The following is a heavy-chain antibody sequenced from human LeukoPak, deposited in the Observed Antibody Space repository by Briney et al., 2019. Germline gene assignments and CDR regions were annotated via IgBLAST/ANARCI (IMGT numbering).Heavy chain of an antibody. J-gene: IGHJ4*02. CDR2: ISSSNSYI. D-gene: IGHD3-22*01. CDR1: GFTFSSYS. Sequence: GGSLRLSCAASGFTFSSYSMNWVRQAPGKGLEWVSSISSSNSYIYYADSVKGRFTISRDNAKNSLYLQMNSLRAEDTAVYYCARDHDRYDSSGYPYWGQGTLVTVSS. V-gene: IGHV3-21*01. CDR3: ARDHDRYDSSGYPY.